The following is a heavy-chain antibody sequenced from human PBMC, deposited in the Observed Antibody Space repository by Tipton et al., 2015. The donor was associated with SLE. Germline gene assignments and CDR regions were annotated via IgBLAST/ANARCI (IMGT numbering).Heavy chain of an antibody. D-gene: IGHD3-10*01. CDR3: ARIAYYYGSGSYWFDP. CDR1: GDSVSSNSAA. Sequence: GLVKPSQTLSLTCAISGDSVSSNSAAWNWIRQSPSRGLEWLGRTYYRSKWDNDYAVSVKSRITINPDTSKNQFSLQLNSVTPEDTAVYYCARIAYYYGSGSYWFDPWGQGTLVTVSS. J-gene: IGHJ5*02. CDR2: TYYRSKWDN. V-gene: IGHV6-1*01.